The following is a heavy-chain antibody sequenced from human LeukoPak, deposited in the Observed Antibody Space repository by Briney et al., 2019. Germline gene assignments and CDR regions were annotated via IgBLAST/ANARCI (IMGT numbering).Heavy chain of an antibody. CDR1: GYRFTSYW. V-gene: IGHV5-51*01. D-gene: IGHD6-13*01. J-gene: IGHJ4*02. Sequence: GESPKISCKGSGYRFTSYWIGWVRQMPGKGLEWMAIIYPDDSNSRYGPSFQGQVTISADKSISTAYLQWSSLKASDSAMYYCARQGSSSWSDYWGQGTLVTVSS. CDR2: IYPDDSNS. CDR3: ARQGSSSWSDY.